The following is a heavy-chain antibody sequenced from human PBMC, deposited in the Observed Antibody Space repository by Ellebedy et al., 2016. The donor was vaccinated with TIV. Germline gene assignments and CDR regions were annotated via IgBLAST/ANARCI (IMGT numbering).Heavy chain of an antibody. J-gene: IGHJ4*02. CDR1: GFTFGSYW. D-gene: IGHD5-12*01. V-gene: IGHV3-74*01. CDR2: INDDGSTT. CDR3: ARRNPGGYDPFFAL. Sequence: HTGGSLRLSFAASGFTFGSYWMHWVRQGPGKGLVCISSINDDGSTTTYVDSVKGRVTVSRDNAKITLYLQMNSLRAEDTAVYYCARRNPGGYDPFFALWGQGTLVTVSS.